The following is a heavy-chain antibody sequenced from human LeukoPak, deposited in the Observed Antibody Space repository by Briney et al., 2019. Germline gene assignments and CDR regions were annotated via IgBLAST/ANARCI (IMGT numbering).Heavy chain of an antibody. CDR1: GGSIRSYY. D-gene: IGHD3-22*01. V-gene: IGHV4-59*08. J-gene: IGHJ4*02. Sequence: SETLSLTCTVSGGSIRSYYWSWIRQPPGKGLEWIGYIYYSWSTNYNPSLKSRVTISVDTSKNQFSLKLSSVTAADTAVYYCARLDYYDSSGYPEDWGQGTLVTVSS. CDR2: IYYSWST. CDR3: ARLDYYDSSGYPED.